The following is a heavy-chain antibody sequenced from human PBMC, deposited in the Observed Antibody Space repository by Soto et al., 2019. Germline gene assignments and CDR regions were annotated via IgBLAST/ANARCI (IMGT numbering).Heavy chain of an antibody. Sequence: EASVKVSCKASGYTFTSYGISWVRQAPGQGLEWMGWISAYNGNTNYAQKLQGRVTMTTDTSTSTAYMELRSLRSDDTAVYYCARVYYYDSSGYFPPDYWGQGTLVTVSS. CDR2: ISAYNGNT. D-gene: IGHD3-22*01. V-gene: IGHV1-18*04. CDR3: ARVYYYDSSGYFPPDY. CDR1: GYTFTSYG. J-gene: IGHJ4*02.